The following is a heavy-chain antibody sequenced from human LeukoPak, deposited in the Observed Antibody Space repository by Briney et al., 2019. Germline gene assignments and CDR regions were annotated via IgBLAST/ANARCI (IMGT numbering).Heavy chain of an antibody. J-gene: IGHJ4*02. CDR1: GFTFSSYS. V-gene: IGHV3-21*01. D-gene: IGHD2-2*02. Sequence: GGSLRLSCAASGFTFSSYSMNWVRQAPGKGLEWVSSISSSSSYIYYADSVKGRFTISRDSAKNSLYLQMNSLRAEDTAVYYCARDRASHCYRCNVDYWGQGTLVTVSS. CDR2: ISSSSSYI. CDR3: ARDRASHCYRCNVDY.